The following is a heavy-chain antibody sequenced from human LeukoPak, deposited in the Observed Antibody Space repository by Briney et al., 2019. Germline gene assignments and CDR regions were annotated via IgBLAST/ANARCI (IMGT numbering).Heavy chain of an antibody. D-gene: IGHD2-2*01. J-gene: IGHJ5*02. V-gene: IGHV4-59*01. Sequence: SETLSLTCSVSGGSISSYYWSWIRQPPGKGLEWIGYIHYSGSPNYNPSLKSRVSISVDTSKNQFSLKLNSVTAVDTAVYYCARTTEDCSSTSCYQYWFDPWGQGTLVTVSS. CDR1: GGSISSYY. CDR3: ARTTEDCSSTSCYQYWFDP. CDR2: IHYSGSP.